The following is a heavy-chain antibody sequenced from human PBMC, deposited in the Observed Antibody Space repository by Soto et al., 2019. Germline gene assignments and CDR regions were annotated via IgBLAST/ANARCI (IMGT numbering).Heavy chain of an antibody. CDR2: FDPEDGET. D-gene: IGHD2-2*01. CDR3: ATNSRVYCSSTSCHAYYYYYMDV. Sequence: ASVKVSCKVSGYTLTELSMHWVRQAPGKGLEWMGGFDPEDGETIYAQKFQGRVTMTEDTSTDTAYMELSSLRSEDTAVYYCATNSRVYCSSTSCHAYYYYYMDVWGKGTTVTVSS. V-gene: IGHV1-24*01. J-gene: IGHJ6*03. CDR1: GYTLTELS.